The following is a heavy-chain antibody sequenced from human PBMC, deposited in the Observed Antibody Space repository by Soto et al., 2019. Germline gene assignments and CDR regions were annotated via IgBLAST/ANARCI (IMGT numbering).Heavy chain of an antibody. Sequence: ASVKVSCKASGYTFTSYAMHWVRQAPGQRLEWMGWINAGNGNTKYSQKFQGRVTITRDTSASTAYMELSSLRSEDTAVYYCARSSGWYVWFDPWGQGTLVTVS. CDR3: ARSSGWYVWFDP. CDR1: GYTFTSYA. V-gene: IGHV1-3*01. CDR2: INAGNGNT. D-gene: IGHD6-13*01. J-gene: IGHJ5*02.